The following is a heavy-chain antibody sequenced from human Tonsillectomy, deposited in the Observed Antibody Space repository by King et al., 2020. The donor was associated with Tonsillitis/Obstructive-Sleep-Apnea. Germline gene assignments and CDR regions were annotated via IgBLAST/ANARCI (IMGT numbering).Heavy chain of an antibody. Sequence: VQLQESGPGLVKPSQTLSLTCTVSGDSISSGGYYWSWIRQHPGKGLEWIGYIFYSGSTYYNPSLKSLVTISVDTSKNQFSLKLSSVTAADTAVYYCARGRDRYYFYYMDVWGKGTTVTVSS. J-gene: IGHJ6*03. CDR1: GDSISSGGYY. V-gene: IGHV4-31*01. CDR3: ARGRDRYYFYYMDV. CDR2: IFYSGST.